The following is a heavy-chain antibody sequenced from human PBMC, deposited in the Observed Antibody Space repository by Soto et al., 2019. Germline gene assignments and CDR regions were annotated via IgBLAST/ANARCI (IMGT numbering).Heavy chain of an antibody. CDR3: ARTKYSGYDFDY. J-gene: IGHJ4*02. D-gene: IGHD5-12*01. Sequence: SETLSLTCTVSGGSISSYYWSWIRQPPGKGLEWIGYIYYSGSTNYNPSLKSRVTISVDTSKNQFSLKLSSVTAADTAVYYCARTKYSGYDFDYWGQGTLVTVSS. CDR1: GGSISSYY. CDR2: IYYSGST. V-gene: IGHV4-59*08.